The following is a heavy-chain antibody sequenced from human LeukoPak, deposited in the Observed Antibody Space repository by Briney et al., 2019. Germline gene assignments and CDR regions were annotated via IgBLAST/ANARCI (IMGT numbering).Heavy chain of an antibody. V-gene: IGHV3-49*03. D-gene: IGHD3-22*01. CDR1: GFTFGDYV. Sequence: GGSLRLSCTASGFTFGDYVMSWFRQAPGRGREGVGFIRRKDSGQTTEYAASVQGRFILSRDDSKTTAYLQMNSLNTEDTAVYYCTRVSSGNANDYWGQGTLVTVSS. CDR3: TRVSSGNANDY. CDR2: IRRKDSGQTT. J-gene: IGHJ4*02.